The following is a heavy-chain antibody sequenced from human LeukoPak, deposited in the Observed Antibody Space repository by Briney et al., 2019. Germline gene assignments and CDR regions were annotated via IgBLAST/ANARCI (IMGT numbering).Heavy chain of an antibody. CDR1: GLSFSSYA. D-gene: IGHD3-9*01. CDR2: ISYGGDKK. J-gene: IGHJ4*02. V-gene: IGHV3-30*04. CDR3: SRDGPRDYDILTALDY. Sequence: GGSLRLSCAASGLSFSSYAMAWVRQAPGKGLEWVAIISYGGDKKYYADSVKGRFTISRDNSKSMLYLQMNGLRPEDTAVYYCSRDGPRDYDILTALDYWGQGTVVSVSS.